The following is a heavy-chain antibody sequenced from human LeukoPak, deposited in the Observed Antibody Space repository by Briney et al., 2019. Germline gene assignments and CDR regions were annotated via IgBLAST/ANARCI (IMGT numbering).Heavy chain of an antibody. D-gene: IGHD1-1*01. CDR2: VSGYNGNT. CDR1: GFNFNSHT. J-gene: IGHJ6*02. Sequence: ASVKVSCKTSGFNFNSHTISWVRQAPGQGLEWMGWVSGYNGNTNYAQKFQGRVAMTTDTSKNTAYLNLRSLRSDDTAVYYCARGHWNSDYYAGMDVWGQGTPVTVSS. CDR3: ARGHWNSDYYAGMDV. V-gene: IGHV1-18*01.